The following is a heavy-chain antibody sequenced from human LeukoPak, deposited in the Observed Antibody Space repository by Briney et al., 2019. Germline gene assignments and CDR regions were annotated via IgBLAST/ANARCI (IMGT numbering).Heavy chain of an antibody. J-gene: IGHJ4*02. Sequence: RGSLRLSCAASGFTFSDYYMSWIRQAPGEGLGWVSYISSSGSTIYYADSVKGRFTLSRDNAKNSLYLQMNSLRAQDTAVFFSARAGLWFGELYYPDYWGQGTLVTVSS. D-gene: IGHD3-10*01. CDR3: ARAGLWFGELYYPDY. CDR2: ISSSGSTI. V-gene: IGHV3-11*04. CDR1: GFTFSDYY.